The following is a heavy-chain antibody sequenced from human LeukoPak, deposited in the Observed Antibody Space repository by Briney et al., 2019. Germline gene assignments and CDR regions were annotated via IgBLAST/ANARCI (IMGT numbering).Heavy chain of an antibody. J-gene: IGHJ4*02. CDR3: AKGYCASTTCYARFEN. CDR2: IGGSGGTT. V-gene: IGHV3-23*01. D-gene: IGHD2-2*01. CDR1: GFTFSSYA. Sequence: GGSLRLSCAASGFTFSSYAMSWVRQAPGKGLEWVSSIGGSGGTTFYADSVKGRFTISRDNSENTLFLQMSSLRAEDTAVYYCAKGYCASTTCYARFENWGQGTLVTVSS.